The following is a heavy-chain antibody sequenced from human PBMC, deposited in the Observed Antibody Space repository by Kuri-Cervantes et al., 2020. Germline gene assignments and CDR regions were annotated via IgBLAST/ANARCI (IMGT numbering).Heavy chain of an antibody. V-gene: IGHV5-51*01. D-gene: IGHD6-13*01. CDR1: GYSFTSYW. Sequence: GGSLRLSCQASGYSFTSYWIGWVRQMPGKGLEWMGIIYPGDSDTRYSPSFQGQVTISADKSISTAYLQWSSLKASDTAMYYCARRIAAAMVWDYWGQGTLVTVSS. J-gene: IGHJ4*02. CDR2: IYPGDSDT. CDR3: ARRIAAAMVWDY.